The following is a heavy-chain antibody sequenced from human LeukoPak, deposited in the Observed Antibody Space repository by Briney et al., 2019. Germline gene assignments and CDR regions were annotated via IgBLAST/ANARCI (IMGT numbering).Heavy chain of an antibody. CDR1: GSTFYDYA. V-gene: IGHV3-9*01. CDR2: ISWNSGNI. J-gene: IGHJ4*02. Sequence: GGSLRLSCAASGSTFYDYAMHWVRQVPGKGLEWVSAISWNSGNIGYADSVKGRFTISRDNAKNSLYLQMNSLRTEDTALYYCAKDRADYGDYIGYFDYWGQGTLVTASS. D-gene: IGHD4-17*01. CDR3: AKDRADYGDYIGYFDY.